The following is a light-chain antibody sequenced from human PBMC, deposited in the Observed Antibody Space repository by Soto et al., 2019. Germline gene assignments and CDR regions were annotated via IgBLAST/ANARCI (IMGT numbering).Light chain of an antibody. CDR2: DVS. Sequence: QSVLTQPASVSGSPGQSITISCTGTSSDVGSYNFVSWYQQHPGKAPKLMIYDVSHRPSGVSNRFSGSKSGNTASLTISGLQAEDEADYYCSSYTSSTTYVFGTGTKPPS. V-gene: IGLV2-14*02. CDR3: SSYTSSTTYV. J-gene: IGLJ1*01. CDR1: SSDVGSYNF.